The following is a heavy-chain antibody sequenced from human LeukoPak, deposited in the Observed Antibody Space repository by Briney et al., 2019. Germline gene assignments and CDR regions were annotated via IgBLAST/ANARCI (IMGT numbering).Heavy chain of an antibody. J-gene: IGHJ4*02. CDR3: AKDRGIISDY. D-gene: IGHD3-10*01. Sequence: PGGSLRLSCAASGFTFSTYAMSWVRQAPGKGLEWVSAISGSGDSTYYADSAKGRFTISRDNSKNTLYLQMNSLRVEDTAVYYCAKDRGIISDYWGQGTLVTVSS. CDR1: GFTFSTYA. CDR2: ISGSGDST. V-gene: IGHV3-23*01.